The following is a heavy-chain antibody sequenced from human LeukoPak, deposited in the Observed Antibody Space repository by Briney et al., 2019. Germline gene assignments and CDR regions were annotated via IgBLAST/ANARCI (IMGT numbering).Heavy chain of an antibody. Sequence: GGSLRLSCGISGFTFNSYSMNWVRQAPGKGLEWVASIIGSGSEMFYADSLKGRFTISRDNSENSLYLQMNSLRVEDTAVYYCAKVQSDIVGAMFFAFDVWGQGTMVSVSS. CDR1: GFTFNSYS. CDR3: AKVQSDIVGAMFFAFDV. J-gene: IGHJ3*01. D-gene: IGHD1-26*01. CDR2: IIGSGSEM. V-gene: IGHV3-21*06.